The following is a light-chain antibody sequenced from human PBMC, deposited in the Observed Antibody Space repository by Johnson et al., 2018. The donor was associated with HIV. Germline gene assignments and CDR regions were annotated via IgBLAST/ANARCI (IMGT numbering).Light chain of an antibody. V-gene: IGLV1-51*02. J-gene: IGLJ1*01. CDR2: KDD. CDR3: GTWDSSLSYV. Sequence: HSVLTQPPSVSAAPGQKVTISCSGSYSNIANNYVSWYQQLPGAAPKLLIYKDDKRPSGIPDRFSGSKSGTSATLGITGLQTGDEADYYCGTWDSSLSYVFGTGTKVTVL. CDR1: YSNIANNY.